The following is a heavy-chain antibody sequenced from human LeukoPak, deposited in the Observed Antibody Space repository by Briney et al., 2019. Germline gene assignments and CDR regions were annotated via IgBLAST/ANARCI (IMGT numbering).Heavy chain of an antibody. Sequence: SETLSLTCTVSGGSISSSSYYWSWIRQPPGKGLEWIGYIYYSGSTNYNPSLKSRVTISVDTSKNQFSLKLSSVTAADTAVYYCARIIGRIAVAGTGNWFDPWGQGTLVTVSS. CDR1: GGSISSSSYY. CDR2: IYYSGST. V-gene: IGHV4-61*05. J-gene: IGHJ5*02. CDR3: ARIIGRIAVAGTGNWFDP. D-gene: IGHD6-19*01.